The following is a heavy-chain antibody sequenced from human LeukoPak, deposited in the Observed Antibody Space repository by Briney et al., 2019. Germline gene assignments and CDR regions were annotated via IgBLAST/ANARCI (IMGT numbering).Heavy chain of an antibody. J-gene: IGHJ4*02. CDR3: ARNQWRHEHFDY. Sequence: ASVKVSCKASGYTFTSYGISWVRQAPGQGLEWMGWISAYNGNTNYAQKLQGRVTMTTNTSTSTAYMELRSLRSDDTAVYYCARNQWRHEHFDYWGQGTLVTVSS. D-gene: IGHD6-19*01. CDR2: ISAYNGNT. CDR1: GYTFTSYG. V-gene: IGHV1-18*01.